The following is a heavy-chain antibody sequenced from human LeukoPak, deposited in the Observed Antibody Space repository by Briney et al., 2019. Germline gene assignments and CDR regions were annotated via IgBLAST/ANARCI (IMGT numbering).Heavy chain of an antibody. CDR2: ISSSSNYI. CDR3: AVAPNYYDTSGYYEGG. Sequence: PGGSLRLSCAASGFTFSSYNMDWVRRAPGKGLEWVSSISSSSNYIYYADSVKGRFTTSRDDAESSLYLEMNRLRAEDTAVYYCAVAPNYYDTSGYYEGGWGQGTLVTVSS. CDR1: GFTFSSYN. D-gene: IGHD3-22*01. V-gene: IGHV3-21*01. J-gene: IGHJ4*02.